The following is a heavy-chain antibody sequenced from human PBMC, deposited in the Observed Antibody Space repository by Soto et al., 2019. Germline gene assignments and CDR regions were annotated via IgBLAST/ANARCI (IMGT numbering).Heavy chain of an antibody. V-gene: IGHV3-9*01. J-gene: IGHJ6*02. CDR2: ISWHSGRI. Sequence: EAQLMESGGGFVQPGTSLRLSCVASGFTFDDFAMHWVRQVPGKGLEWVSGISWHSGRIGYADSVKGRFTVSRDNARNSLYLQMNSLRAEDTAVYYCARGHYDSSGYTYYNGLDVWGQGTTVTVSS. CDR1: GFTFDDFA. CDR3: ARGHYDSSGYTYYNGLDV. D-gene: IGHD3-22*01.